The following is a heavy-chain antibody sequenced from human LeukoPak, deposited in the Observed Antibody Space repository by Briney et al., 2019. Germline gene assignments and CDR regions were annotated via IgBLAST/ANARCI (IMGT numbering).Heavy chain of an antibody. CDR1: GFTFSSYA. D-gene: IGHD3-22*01. CDR3: ARGYDSSGYYYFTTFDY. J-gene: IGHJ4*02. V-gene: IGHV4-34*01. CDR2: INHSGST. Sequence: GSLRLSCAASGFTFSSYAMSWIRQPPGKGLEWIGEINHSGSTNYNPSLKSRVTISVDTSKNQFSLKLSSVTAADTAVYYCARGYDSSGYYYFTTFDYWGQGTLVTVSS.